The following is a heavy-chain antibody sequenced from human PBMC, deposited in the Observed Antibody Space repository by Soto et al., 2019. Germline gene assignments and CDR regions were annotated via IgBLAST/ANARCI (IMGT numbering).Heavy chain of an antibody. CDR2: IYYSGST. CDR3: ARVWDSSGPNFDY. CDR1: VGSISSGGYY. V-gene: IGHV4-31*03. J-gene: IGHJ4*02. Sequence: QVQLQESGPGLVKPSQTLSLTCTVSVGSISSGGYYWSWIRQHPGKGLEWIGYIYYSGSTYYNSSLQSRVTISVDTSKNQFSLKLSSVPAADTAVYYCARVWDSSGPNFDYWGQGTLVTVSS. D-gene: IGHD3-22*01.